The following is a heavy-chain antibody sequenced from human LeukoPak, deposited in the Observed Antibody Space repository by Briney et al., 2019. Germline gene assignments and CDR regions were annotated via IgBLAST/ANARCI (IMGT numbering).Heavy chain of an antibody. Sequence: GGSLRLSCAASGFTFSSYAMSWVRQAPGKGLEWVSAISGSGGSTYYADSVKGRFTISRDNSKNTLYLQMNSLRAEDTAVYYCTKGGGLGYCSGGSCYSNHWFDPWGQGTLVTVSS. CDR3: TKGGGLGYCSGGSCYSNHWFDP. CDR2: ISGSGGST. J-gene: IGHJ5*02. CDR1: GFTFSSYA. D-gene: IGHD2-15*01. V-gene: IGHV3-23*01.